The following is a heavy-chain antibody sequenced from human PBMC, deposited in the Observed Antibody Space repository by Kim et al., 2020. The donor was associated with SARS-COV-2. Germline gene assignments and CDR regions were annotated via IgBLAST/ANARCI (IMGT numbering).Heavy chain of an antibody. V-gene: IGHV3-23*01. CDR2: ISGGGSKT. D-gene: IGHD3-10*01. CDR1: GFNFSSFG. J-gene: IGHJ5*02. CDR3: ASLARVVILTPPQRWFDP. Sequence: GGSLRLSCVASGFNFSSFGMSWVRQAPGKGLEWVAAISGGGSKTFYADSLKGRFTISSDNSKNTVYLEMNSLRAEDTAVYYCASLARVVILTPPQRWFDP.